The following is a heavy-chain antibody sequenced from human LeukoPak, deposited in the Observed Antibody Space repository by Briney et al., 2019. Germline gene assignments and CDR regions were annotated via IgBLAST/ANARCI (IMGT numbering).Heavy chain of an antibody. D-gene: IGHD1-26*01. CDR2: IYYSGST. CDR1: NGSITNRNFF. J-gene: IGHJ4*02. Sequence: SETLSLTCTVSNGSITNRNFFWSWIRQPPGKGLEWIGSIYYSGSTYYNPSLKSRVTISVDTSKNQFSLKLSSVTAADTAVYYCARQQISGRYYEGDYWGQGTLVTVSS. CDR3: ARQQISGRYYEGDY. V-gene: IGHV4-39*01.